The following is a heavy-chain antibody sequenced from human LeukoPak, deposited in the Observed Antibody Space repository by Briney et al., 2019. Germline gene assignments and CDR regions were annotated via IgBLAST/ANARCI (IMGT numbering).Heavy chain of an antibody. CDR3: AKDDKLAYCGGDCQH. V-gene: IGHV3-23*01. J-gene: IGHJ1*01. CDR1: GFTFGSYA. D-gene: IGHD2-21*01. CDR2: ISGSGGST. Sequence: PGGSLRLSCAASGFTFGSYAMSWVRQAPGKGLEWVSAISGSGGSTYYADSVKGRFTISRDNSKNTLYLQMNSLRAEDTAVYYCAKDDKLAYCGGDCQHWVQRTMVTVSS.